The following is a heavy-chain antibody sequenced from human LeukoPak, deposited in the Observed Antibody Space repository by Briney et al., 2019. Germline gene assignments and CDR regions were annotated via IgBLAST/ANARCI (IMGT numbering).Heavy chain of an antibody. CDR1: AFTFSTYN. CDR2: ISSGRTYI. D-gene: IGHD6-19*01. CDR3: AMAGTGLDY. J-gene: IGHJ4*02. V-gene: IGHV3-21*01. Sequence: PGGSLRLSCAASAFTFSTYNMNWVRQAPGKGLEWISSISSGRTYIYFTDSLSGRFTISRATAKNSVYLQRNNLTAEDTAVYYCAMAGTGLDYWGQGTMVTVSS.